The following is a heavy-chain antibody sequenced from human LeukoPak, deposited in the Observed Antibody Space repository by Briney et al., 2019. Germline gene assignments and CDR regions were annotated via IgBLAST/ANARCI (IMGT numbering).Heavy chain of an antibody. D-gene: IGHD2-2*02. CDR2: ISAYNGNT. CDR3: ARDGGEVPAAIRGWFDP. J-gene: IGHJ5*02. CDR1: GDSFVRYG. V-gene: IGHV1-18*01. Sequence: ASVKVSWEGSGDSFVRYGSRWVRQAPGQGHEWMGWISAYNGNTNYAQKLQGRVTMTTDTFTSTAYMELRSLRSDDTAVYYCARDGGEVPAAIRGWFDPWGQGTLVTVSS.